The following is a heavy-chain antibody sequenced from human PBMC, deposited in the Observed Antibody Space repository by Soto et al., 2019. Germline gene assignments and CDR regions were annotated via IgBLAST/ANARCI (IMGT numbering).Heavy chain of an antibody. D-gene: IGHD2-15*01. CDR1: GFTFISYA. Sequence: EVQLLESGGGLGQPGGSLRLSCATSGFTFISYAMNWVRQAPGKGLQWVSGISSGAGNTYYADSVEGRFTISRDTSKNTVVLELNNLRAEDTAIYYCARSRPYSGIDYWGQGTLVTVSS. CDR3: ARSRPYSGIDY. V-gene: IGHV3-23*01. J-gene: IGHJ4*02. CDR2: ISSGAGNT.